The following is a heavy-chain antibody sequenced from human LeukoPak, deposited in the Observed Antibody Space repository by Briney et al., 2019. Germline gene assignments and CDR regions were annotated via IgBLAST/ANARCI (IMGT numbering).Heavy chain of an antibody. CDR2: IWYDGSNK. Sequence: GGSLRLSCAASGFTFSSYGMRWVRQAPGKGLEWVAVIWYDGSNKYYADSVKGRFTISRDNSKNTLYLQMNSLRAEDTAVYYCARAANYGSGSPPFDYWGQGTLVTVSS. D-gene: IGHD3-10*01. CDR3: ARAANYGSGSPPFDY. CDR1: GFTFSSYG. J-gene: IGHJ4*02. V-gene: IGHV3-33*01.